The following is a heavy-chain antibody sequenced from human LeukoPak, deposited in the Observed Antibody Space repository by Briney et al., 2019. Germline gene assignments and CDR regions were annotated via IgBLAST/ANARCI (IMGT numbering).Heavy chain of an antibody. Sequence: GGSLRLPCAASGFTSSSYWMSWVRQAPGKGLEWVANIKQDGSEKYYVDSVKGRFTISRDNAKNSLYLQMNSLRAEDTAVYYCARVYSSGWYPYYFDYWGQGTLVTVSS. CDR3: ARVYSSGWYPYYFDY. CDR2: IKQDGSEK. D-gene: IGHD6-19*01. V-gene: IGHV3-7*01. CDR1: GFTSSSYW. J-gene: IGHJ4*02.